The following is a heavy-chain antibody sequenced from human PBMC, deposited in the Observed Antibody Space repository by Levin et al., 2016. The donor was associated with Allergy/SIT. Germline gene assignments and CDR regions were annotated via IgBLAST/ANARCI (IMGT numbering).Heavy chain of an antibody. CDR1: GGSFSGYS. CDR2: IYHSGST. CDR3: AKDNNPRSSTWSSSYYFDY. J-gene: IGHJ4*02. D-gene: IGHD6-13*01. V-gene: IGHV4-30-2*02. Sequence: SETLSLTCAVYGGSFSGYSWSWIRQPPGKGLEWIGYIYHSGSTYYNPSLKSRVTISVDRSKNQFSLKLSSVTAADTAVYYCAKDNNPRSSTWSSSYYFDYWGQGTLVTVSS.